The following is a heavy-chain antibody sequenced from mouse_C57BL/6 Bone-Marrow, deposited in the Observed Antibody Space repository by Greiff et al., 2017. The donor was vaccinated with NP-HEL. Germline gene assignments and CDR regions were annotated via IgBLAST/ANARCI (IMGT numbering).Heavy chain of an antibody. CDR2: ISSGSSTI. V-gene: IGHV5-17*01. Sequence: EVKLMESGGGLVKPGGSLKLSCAASGFTFSDYGMHWVRQAPEKGLEWVAYISSGSSTIYYADTVKGRFTISRDNAKNTLFLQMTSLRSEDTAMYYCARMRYYYGGFAYWGQGTLVTVSA. CDR3: ARMRYYYGGFAY. J-gene: IGHJ3*01. D-gene: IGHD1-1*01. CDR1: GFTFSDYG.